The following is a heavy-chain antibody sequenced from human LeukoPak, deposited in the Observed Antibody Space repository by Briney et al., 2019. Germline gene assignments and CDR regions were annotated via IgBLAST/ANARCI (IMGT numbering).Heavy chain of an antibody. Sequence: KPSETLSLTCTVSGGSISSYYWSWIRQPPGKGLEWIGYIYYSGSTNYNPSLKSRVTISVDTSKNQFSLKLSSATAADTAVYYCAGLKRDGSGYLFDYWGQGTLVTVSS. CDR1: GGSISSYY. D-gene: IGHD3-22*01. V-gene: IGHV4-59*01. J-gene: IGHJ4*02. CDR2: IYYSGST. CDR3: AGLKRDGSGYLFDY.